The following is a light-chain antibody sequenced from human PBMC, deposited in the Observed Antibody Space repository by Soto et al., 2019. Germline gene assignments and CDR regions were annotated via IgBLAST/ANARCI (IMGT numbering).Light chain of an antibody. Sequence: EIVLTRSPGTLSLSLGERATLSCRASQSVSSRLAWYQQKPGQAPRLLIYGASSRATGIPDRFSGSGSGTDFSLTISRLEPEDFAVYHCQQYGSSSITFGQGTRLEIK. CDR3: QQYGSSSIT. CDR2: GAS. J-gene: IGKJ5*01. CDR1: QSVSSR. V-gene: IGKV3-20*01.